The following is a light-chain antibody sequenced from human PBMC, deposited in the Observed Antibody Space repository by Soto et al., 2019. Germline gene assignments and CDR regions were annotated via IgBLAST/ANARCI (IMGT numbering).Light chain of an antibody. V-gene: IGKV3-11*01. CDR1: QSVSSY. CDR3: HQHAESPLT. J-gene: IGKJ4*01. CDR2: DAS. Sequence: EIVLTQSPATLTLSPGERATLSCRASQSVSSYLAWYQQKPGQAPRLLIYDASNRATGIPARFSGSGSGTDFTLTISRLEPDDFAVYYCHQHAESPLTFGGGTRVEI.